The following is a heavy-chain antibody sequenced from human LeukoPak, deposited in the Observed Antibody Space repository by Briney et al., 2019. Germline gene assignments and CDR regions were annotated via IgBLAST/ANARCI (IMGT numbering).Heavy chain of an antibody. CDR2: MSNSGENT. V-gene: IGHV3-30*18. Sequence: GGSLRLSCAASGFTFSSYSMQWVRQTPGKGLEWVGIMSNSGENTFYGEAVKGRFTISKDNSQNTLYLQMNSLRPEDTAVYYCAKGGASVTRYVDYWGQGTLVTVSS. D-gene: IGHD4-17*01. CDR3: AKGGASVTRYVDY. J-gene: IGHJ4*02. CDR1: GFTFSSYS.